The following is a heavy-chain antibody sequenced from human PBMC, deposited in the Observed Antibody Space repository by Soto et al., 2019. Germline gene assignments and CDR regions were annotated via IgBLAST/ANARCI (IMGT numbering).Heavy chain of an antibody. Sequence: QVQLQESGPGLVKPSQTLSLTCTVSGDSISSSNSYWSWIRQHPGKGLEWIGYIHYRGTTAYNPSLESRLXXSVDTSKSQFSLRLSSVTAADTAVYYCAREWRSGDSVPFDYWGQGTLVTVSS. CDR1: GDSISSSNSY. CDR3: AREWRSGDSVPFDY. D-gene: IGHD2-21*02. J-gene: IGHJ4*02. CDR2: IHYRGTT. V-gene: IGHV4-31*03.